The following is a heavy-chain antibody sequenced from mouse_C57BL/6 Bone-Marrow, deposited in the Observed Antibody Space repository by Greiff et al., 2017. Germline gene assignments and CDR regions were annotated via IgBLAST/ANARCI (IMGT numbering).Heavy chain of an antibody. CDR1: GYTFTSYW. D-gene: IGHD2-2*01. CDR2: IHPNSGST. V-gene: IGHV1-64*01. J-gene: IGHJ2*01. CDR3: ARGTMVTDY. Sequence: VKLQESGAELVKPGASVKLSCKASGYTFTSYWMHWVKQRPGQGLEWIGMIHPNSGSTNYNEKFKSKATLTVDKSSSTAYMQLSSLTSEDSAVYYCARGTMVTDYWGQGTTLTVSS.